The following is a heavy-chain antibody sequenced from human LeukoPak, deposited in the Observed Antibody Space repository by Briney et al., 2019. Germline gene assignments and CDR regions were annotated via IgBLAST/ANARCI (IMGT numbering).Heavy chain of an antibody. D-gene: IGHD2-15*01. J-gene: IGHJ4*02. CDR2: IYPGDSDT. V-gene: IGHV5-51*01. CDR3: ARRGGPEHVDY. Sequence: GASLQISCKGSGSIFTSYWIGWVRQLPGKGLEGMGIIYPGDSDTRYSPSFQGQVTISADKSISTAYLQWSSLKASDTAMYYCARRGGPEHVDYWGQGTLVTVSS. CDR1: GSIFTSYW.